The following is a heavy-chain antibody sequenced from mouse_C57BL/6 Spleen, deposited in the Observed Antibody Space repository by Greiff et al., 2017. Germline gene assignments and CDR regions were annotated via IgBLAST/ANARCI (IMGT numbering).Heavy chain of an antibody. V-gene: IGHV1-80*01. CDR2: IYPGDGDT. Sequence: VKVVESGAELVKPGASVTISCKASGYAFSSYWMNWVKQRPGKGLEWIGQIYPGDGDTNYNGKFKGKATLTADKSSSTAYMQLSSLTSEDSAVYFCARSGGYDMGYYFDYWGQGTTLTVSS. J-gene: IGHJ2*01. D-gene: IGHD2-2*01. CDR1: GYAFSSYW. CDR3: ARSGGYDMGYYFDY.